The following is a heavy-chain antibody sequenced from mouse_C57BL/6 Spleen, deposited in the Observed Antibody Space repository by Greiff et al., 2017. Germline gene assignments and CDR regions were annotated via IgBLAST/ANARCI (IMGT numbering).Heavy chain of an antibody. CDR3: TRPPFAY. V-gene: IGHV1-15*01. CDR1: GYTFTDYE. J-gene: IGHJ3*01. CDR2: IDPETGGT. Sequence: SGAELVRPGASVTLSCKASGYTFTDYEMHWVKQTPVHGLEWIGAIDPETGGTAYNQKFKGKAILTADKSSSTAYMELRSLTSEDSAVYYCTRPPFAYWGQGTLVTVSA.